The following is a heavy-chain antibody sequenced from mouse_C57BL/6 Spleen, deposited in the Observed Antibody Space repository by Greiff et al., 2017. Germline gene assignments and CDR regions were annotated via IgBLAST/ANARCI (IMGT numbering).Heavy chain of an antibody. D-gene: IGHD2-3*01. CDR1: GFNIKDYY. J-gene: IGHJ2*01. V-gene: IGHV14-2*01. CDR3: ARGGGYDSYYFDY. Sequence: VQLQQSGAELVKPGASVKLSCTASGFNIKDYYMHWVKQRTEQGLEWIGRIDPEDGENKYAPKFQGKATITADTSSNTAYLQLSSLTSEDTAVYYCARGGGYDSYYFDYWGQGTTLTVSS. CDR2: IDPEDGEN.